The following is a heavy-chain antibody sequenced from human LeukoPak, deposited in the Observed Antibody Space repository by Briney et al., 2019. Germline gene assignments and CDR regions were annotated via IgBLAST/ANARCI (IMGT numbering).Heavy chain of an antibody. D-gene: IGHD3-22*01. CDR3: AREFGRSSGYYSFDY. CDR1: GGTFSSSA. Sequence: ASVKVSCKASGGTFSSSAIRWVRQAPGHGVEWMGGIIPIFGTANYAQKFQGRVTITADESTSTAYMELSSLRSEDTAVYYCAREFGRSSGYYSFDYWGQGTLVTVSS. V-gene: IGHV1-69*13. CDR2: IIPIFGTA. J-gene: IGHJ4*02.